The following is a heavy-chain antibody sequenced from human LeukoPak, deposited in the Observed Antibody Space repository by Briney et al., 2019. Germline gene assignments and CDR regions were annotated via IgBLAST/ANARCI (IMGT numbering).Heavy chain of an antibody. V-gene: IGHV1-69*05. CDR3: ARDDGSATMGFDS. J-gene: IGHJ4*02. CDR2: VIPILGTT. D-gene: IGHD1-26*01. CDR1: GSTFSRSA. Sequence: SVKVSCKASGSTFSRSAISWVRQAPGQGLQWMGGVIPILGTTNYAQRFQDRVSITTDDSTCTSYMEFRSLRSVDTAVYYCARDDGSATMGFDSWGQGTLVTVSS.